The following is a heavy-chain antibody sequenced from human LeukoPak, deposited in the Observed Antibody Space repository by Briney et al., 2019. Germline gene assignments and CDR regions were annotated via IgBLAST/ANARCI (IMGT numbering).Heavy chain of an antibody. D-gene: IGHD2-15*01. CDR3: ATLGGRNTDWDY. Sequence: PSETLSLTCTVSGGSISSYYWSWLRQPPGKGLEWIGYIYYSGSTNYNPSLKSRVTISVDTSKNQFSLKLSSVTAADTAVYYCATLGGRNTDWDYWGQGTLVTVSS. V-gene: IGHV4-59*08. CDR2: IYYSGST. J-gene: IGHJ4*02. CDR1: GGSISSYY.